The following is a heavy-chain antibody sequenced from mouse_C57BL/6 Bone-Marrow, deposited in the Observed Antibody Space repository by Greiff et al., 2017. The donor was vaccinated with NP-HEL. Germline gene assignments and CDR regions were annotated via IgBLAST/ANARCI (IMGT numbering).Heavy chain of an antibody. CDR1: GFTFSDYG. V-gene: IGHV5-17*01. J-gene: IGHJ3*01. CDR3: ARRELPEGFAY. CDR2: ISSGSSTI. Sequence: EVQLVESGGGLVKPGGSLKLSCAASGFTFSDYGMHWVRQAPEKGLEWVAYISSGSSTIYYADKVKGRFTISRDNAKNTRFLQMTSLRSEDTAMYYCARRELPEGFAYWGQGTLVTVSA.